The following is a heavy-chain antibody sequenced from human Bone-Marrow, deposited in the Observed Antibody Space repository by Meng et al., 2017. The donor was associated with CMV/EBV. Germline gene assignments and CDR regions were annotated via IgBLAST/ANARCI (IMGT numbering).Heavy chain of an antibody. CDR2: IYNSVTT. J-gene: IGHJ6*02. D-gene: IGHD3-3*01. Sequence: GSLRLSCTVSGGSVYGYYWSWIRQPPGKRLEWIAYIYNSVTTNYNPSLKSRVTISVDTSKNQVSLKLSSVTAADTAVYYCASFAYYGYGMDVWGQGNTVHVSS. CDR1: GGSVYGYY. V-gene: IGHV4-59*02. CDR3: ASFAYYGYGMDV.